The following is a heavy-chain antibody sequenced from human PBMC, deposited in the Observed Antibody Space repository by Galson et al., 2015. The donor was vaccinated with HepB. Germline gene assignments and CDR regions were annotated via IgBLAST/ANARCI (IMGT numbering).Heavy chain of an antibody. CDR1: GFTFSDYY. J-gene: IGHJ4*02. CDR3: ARGKVVATLGSDY. V-gene: IGHV3-11*01. Sequence: SLRLSCAASGFTFSDYYMTWIRQAPGKGLECVSYISSSVNTIYYADSVKGRFTISRDNSKNSLYLQMNSLRAEDTAVYYCARGKVVATLGSDYWGQGTPVTVSS. D-gene: IGHD2-15*01. CDR2: ISSSVNTI.